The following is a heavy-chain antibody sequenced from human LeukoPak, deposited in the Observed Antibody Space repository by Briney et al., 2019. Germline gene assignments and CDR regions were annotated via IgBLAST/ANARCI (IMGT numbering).Heavy chain of an antibody. CDR3: ARARAYSSSWYYFDY. CDR1: GGSISSGDYY. J-gene: IGHJ4*02. D-gene: IGHD6-13*01. CDR2: IYHNGIT. Sequence: SETLSLTCTFSGGSISSGDYYWSWIRQPPGKGLEWIGHIYHNGITYYNPSLKSRVTFLVDTSKNQFSLKVNSVTAADAAVYHCARARAYSSSWYYFDYWGQGTLVTVSS. V-gene: IGHV4-30-4*08.